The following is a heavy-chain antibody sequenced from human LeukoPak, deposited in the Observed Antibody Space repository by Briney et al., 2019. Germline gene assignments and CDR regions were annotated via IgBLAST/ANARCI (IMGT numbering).Heavy chain of an antibody. CDR2: INHSGST. CDR3: ARLLRYFDWLSPHHFDY. V-gene: IGHV4-34*01. Sequence: SETLSLTCAVYGGSFSGYYWSWIRQPPGKGLEWIGEINHSGSTNYNPSLKSRVTISVDTSKNQFSLKLSSVTAADTAVYYCARLLRYFDWLSPHHFDYWGQGTLVTVSS. CDR1: GGSFSGYY. J-gene: IGHJ4*02. D-gene: IGHD3-9*01.